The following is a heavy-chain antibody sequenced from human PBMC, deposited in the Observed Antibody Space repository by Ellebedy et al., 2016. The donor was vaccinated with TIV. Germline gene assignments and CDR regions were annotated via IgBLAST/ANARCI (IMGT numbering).Heavy chain of an antibody. Sequence: GESLKISCAAPGFTFSSYEMNWVRQAPGKGLEWVLYISSSGSTIYYADSVKGRFTISRDNAKNSVYLQINSLRAEDTAVYYCARSGYDNLTGTHPCDYWGQGTLVTVSS. D-gene: IGHD3-9*01. J-gene: IGHJ4*02. CDR2: ISSSGSTI. CDR3: ARSGYDNLTGTHPCDY. V-gene: IGHV3-48*03. CDR1: GFTFSSYE.